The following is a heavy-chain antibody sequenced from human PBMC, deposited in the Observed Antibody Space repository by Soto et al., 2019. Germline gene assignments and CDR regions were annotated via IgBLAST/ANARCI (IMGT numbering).Heavy chain of an antibody. D-gene: IGHD4-17*01. CDR2: LYNTGST. CDR3: ASWYGGSLDS. Sequence: SETLSLTCTFSGGSISRYYWSLIRQTPGKGLEWIGYLYNTGSTVYNPSLESRVTISVDTSKNQFSLKLSSVTAADTAVYYCASWYGGSLDSWGQGPLVTVSS. CDR1: GGSISRYY. V-gene: IGHV4-59*01. J-gene: IGHJ4*02.